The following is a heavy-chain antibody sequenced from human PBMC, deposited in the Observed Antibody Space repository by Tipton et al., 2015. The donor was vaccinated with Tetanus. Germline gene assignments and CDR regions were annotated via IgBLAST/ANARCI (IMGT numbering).Heavy chain of an antibody. Sequence: TASGFIFSSYGIHWVHQAPGKGLEWVAVSWYDGTDKYYADSVKGRFTISRDNSKNTLYLQMNSLRAEDTAVYYCAREADCSGGSCFSGDFDNWGQGTQVTVSS. CDR2: SWYDGTDK. V-gene: IGHV3-33*01. CDR3: AREADCSGGSCFSGDFDN. D-gene: IGHD2-15*01. J-gene: IGHJ4*02. CDR1: GFIFSSYG.